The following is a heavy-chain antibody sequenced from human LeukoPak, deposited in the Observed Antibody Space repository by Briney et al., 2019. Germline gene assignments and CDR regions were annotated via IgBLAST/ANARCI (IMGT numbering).Heavy chain of an antibody. J-gene: IGHJ4*02. Sequence: GASVKVSCKASGYTFTGYYMHWVRQAPGQRLERMRWINPNSGGTNYAQKFQGRVTMTRDTSISTAYMELSRLRSDDTAVYYCAREDGGYSYGYVYYFDYWGQGTPVTVSS. CDR1: GYTFTGYY. V-gene: IGHV1-2*02. CDR3: AREDGGYSYGYVYYFDY. CDR2: INPNSGGT. D-gene: IGHD5-18*01.